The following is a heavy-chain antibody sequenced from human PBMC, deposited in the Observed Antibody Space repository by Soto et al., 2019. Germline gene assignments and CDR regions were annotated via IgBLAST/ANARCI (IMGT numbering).Heavy chain of an antibody. CDR3: AKDMKYSSSSRGYYYYYYGMDV. Sequence: GGSLRLSCAASGFTFDDYAMHWVRQAPGKGLEWVSGISWNSGSIGYADSVKGRFTISRDNAKNSLYLQMNSLRAEDTALYYCAKDMKYSSSSRGYYYYYYGMDVWGQGTTVTVSS. V-gene: IGHV3-9*01. CDR1: GFTFDDYA. CDR2: ISWNSGSI. D-gene: IGHD6-6*01. J-gene: IGHJ6*02.